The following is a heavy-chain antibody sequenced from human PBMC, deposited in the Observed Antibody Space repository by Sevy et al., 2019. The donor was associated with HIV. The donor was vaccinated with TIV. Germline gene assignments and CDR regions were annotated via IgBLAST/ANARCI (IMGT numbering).Heavy chain of an antibody. CDR3: AKDAQTSSSRPYYFDY. CDR1: GFTFSSYG. D-gene: IGHD6-6*01. Sequence: GGSLRLSCAASGFTFSSYGMHWVRQAPGKGLEWVAFIRYDGSNKYYADSVKGRFTISRDNSKNTLYLQMNSLRAEDTVVYYCAKDAQTSSSRPYYFDYWGQGTLVTVSS. V-gene: IGHV3-30*02. CDR2: IRYDGSNK. J-gene: IGHJ4*02.